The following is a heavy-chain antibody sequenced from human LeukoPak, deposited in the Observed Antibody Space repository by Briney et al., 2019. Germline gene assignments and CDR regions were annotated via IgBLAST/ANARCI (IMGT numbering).Heavy chain of an antibody. CDR2: IYYSGST. CDR1: GGSVSSGSYY. Sequence: PSETLSLTCTVSGGSVSSGSYYWRWIRQPPGKGLEWIGYIYYSGSTNYNPSLKSRVTISVDTSKNQFSLKLSSVTAEDTAVYYCAREGAAEDYWGQGTLVTVSS. V-gene: IGHV4-61*01. D-gene: IGHD6-13*01. CDR3: AREGAAEDY. J-gene: IGHJ4*02.